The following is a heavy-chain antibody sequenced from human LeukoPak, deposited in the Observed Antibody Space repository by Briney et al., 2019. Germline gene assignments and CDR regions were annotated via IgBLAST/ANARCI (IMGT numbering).Heavy chain of an antibody. CDR3: ARYSGSYYFDY. D-gene: IGHD1-26*01. V-gene: IGHV4-30-2*01. CDR1: GGSISSGGYS. J-gene: IGHJ4*02. CDR2: IYHSGST. Sequence: SETLSLTCAVSGGSISSGGYSWSWIRQPPGEGLEWIGYIYHSGSTYYNPSLKSRVTISVDRSKNQFSLKLSSVTAADTAVYYCARYSGSYYFDYWGQGTLVTVSS.